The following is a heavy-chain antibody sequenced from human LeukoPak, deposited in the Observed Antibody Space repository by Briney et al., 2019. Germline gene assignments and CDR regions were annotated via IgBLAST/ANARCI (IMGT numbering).Heavy chain of an antibody. Sequence: SETLSLTCTVSGGSISSYHWSWIRQPPGKGLQWIGFIYSSGSTNYNPSLKSRVTISVDTSKNQFSLRLTSVTAADTAVYYCARYPYSDSGVWQAFDYWGQGTLVTVSS. CDR1: GGSISSYH. V-gene: IGHV4-4*08. D-gene: IGHD5-12*01. CDR3: ARYPYSDSGVWQAFDY. CDR2: IYSSGST. J-gene: IGHJ4*02.